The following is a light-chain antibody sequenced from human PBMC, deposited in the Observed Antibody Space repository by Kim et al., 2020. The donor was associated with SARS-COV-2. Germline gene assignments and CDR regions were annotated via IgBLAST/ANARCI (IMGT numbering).Light chain of an antibody. CDR3: QQRGNWPLT. CDR1: QSVSNY. CDR2: DAS. Sequence: LSPGERATGSCRGSQSVSNYLAWYQQKPGQAPRLLIYDASNRATGIPARFSGSGSGTDFTLTISRLEPEDFAVYYCQQRGNWPLTFGGGTKVDIK. V-gene: IGKV3-11*01. J-gene: IGKJ4*01.